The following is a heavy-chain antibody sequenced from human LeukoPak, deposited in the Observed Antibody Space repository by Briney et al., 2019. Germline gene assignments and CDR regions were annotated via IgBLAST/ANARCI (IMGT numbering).Heavy chain of an antibody. Sequence: ASVRVSCKXSGYTFTSYGISWVRQAPGQGLEWMGWISAYNGNTNYAQKLQGRVTMTTDTSTSTAYMELRSLRSDDTAVYYCAREYYDFWSGGNWFDPWGQGTLVTVSS. CDR3: AREYYDFWSGGNWFDP. J-gene: IGHJ5*02. CDR2: ISAYNGNT. V-gene: IGHV1-18*01. CDR1: GYTFTSYG. D-gene: IGHD3-3*01.